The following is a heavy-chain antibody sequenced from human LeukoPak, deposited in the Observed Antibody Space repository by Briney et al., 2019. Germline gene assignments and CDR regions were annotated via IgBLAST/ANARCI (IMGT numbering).Heavy chain of an antibody. J-gene: IGHJ4*02. CDR2: IYYGGTT. CDR1: GYSVRSGYH. Sequence: PSETLSLTCAVSGYSVRSGYHWGWIRQPPGEGLEWIGSIYYGGTTYYNPSLKSRVTISVDTSKNQFSLKLSSVSSADTAVYYCARIVGATSYYFDYWGQGTLATVSS. D-gene: IGHD1-26*01. CDR3: ARIVGATSYYFDY. V-gene: IGHV4-38-2*01.